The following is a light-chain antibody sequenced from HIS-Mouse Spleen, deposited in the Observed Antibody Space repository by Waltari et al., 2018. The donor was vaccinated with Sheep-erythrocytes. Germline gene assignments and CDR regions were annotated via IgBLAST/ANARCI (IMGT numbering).Light chain of an antibody. Sequence: QSALTQPASVSGSPGQSITISCTGTSSDVGGYNYVSWYQPPPGKAPKLMIYDVSNRSAGVSMRFSVSKSGNTASVTISGLQAEDEADYYCSSYTSSSTHVVFGGGTKLTVL. V-gene: IGLV2-14*01. J-gene: IGLJ2*01. CDR1: SSDVGGYNY. CDR2: DVS. CDR3: SSYTSSSTHVV.